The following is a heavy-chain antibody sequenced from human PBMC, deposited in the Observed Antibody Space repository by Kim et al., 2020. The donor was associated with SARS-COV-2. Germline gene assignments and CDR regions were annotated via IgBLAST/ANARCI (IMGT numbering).Heavy chain of an antibody. CDR1: GYIFTGYY. J-gene: IGHJ5*02. D-gene: IGHD4-17*01. CDR2: INPISGGT. V-gene: IGHV1-2*02. Sequence: ASVKVSCKASGYIFTGYYMHWVRQAPGQGLEWMGWINPISGGTNYAQKFQGRVTMTRDTAISTVYMELSSLRSDDTAVYYCARVGAAYTDPVDPWGQGTL. CDR3: ARVGAAYTDPVDP.